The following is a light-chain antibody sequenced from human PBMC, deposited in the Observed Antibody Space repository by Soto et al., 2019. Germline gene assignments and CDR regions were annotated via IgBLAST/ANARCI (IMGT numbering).Light chain of an antibody. CDR1: HSVGTY. J-gene: IGKJ4*01. CDR3: QQRSNWPPLT. CDR2: DAS. Sequence: EIVLTQSPATLSLSPGERATLSCRASHSVGTYLAWYQHKPGQAPRLLIYDASIRATGIPARFSGSGSGTDFTVTISSLEPEDFAVYYCQQRSNWPPLTFGGGTKVEIK. V-gene: IGKV3-11*01.